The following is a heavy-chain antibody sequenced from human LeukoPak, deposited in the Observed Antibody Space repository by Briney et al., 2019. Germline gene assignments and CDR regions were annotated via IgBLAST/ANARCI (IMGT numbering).Heavy chain of an antibody. CDR3: ARAAAKPWFDY. CDR2: INPNSGGT. CDR1: GYTFTSYG. V-gene: IGHV1-2*02. Sequence: ASVKVSCKASGYTFTSYGISWVRRAPGQGLEWMGWINPNSGGTNYAQKFQGRVTMTRDTSISTAYMELSRLRSDDTAVYYCARAAAKPWFDYWGQGTLVTVSS. D-gene: IGHD2-2*02. J-gene: IGHJ4*02.